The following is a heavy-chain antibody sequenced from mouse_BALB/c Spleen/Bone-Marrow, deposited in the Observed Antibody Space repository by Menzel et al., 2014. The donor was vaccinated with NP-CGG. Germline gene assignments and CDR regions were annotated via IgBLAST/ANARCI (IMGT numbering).Heavy chain of an antibody. CDR2: ISDGGSYT. Sequence: VQLKESGGGLVKPGGSLKLSCAASGFTFSDYYMYWVRQTPEKRLEWVATISDGGSYTYHPDSVKGRFTISRDNAKNNLYLQMSSLKSEDTAMYYCARGSSYFDYWGQGTTLTVSS. CDR3: ARGSSYFDY. D-gene: IGHD1-1*01. J-gene: IGHJ2*01. CDR1: GFTFSDYY. V-gene: IGHV5-4*02.